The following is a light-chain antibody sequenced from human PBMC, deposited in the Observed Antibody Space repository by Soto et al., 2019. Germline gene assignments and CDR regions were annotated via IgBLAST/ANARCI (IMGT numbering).Light chain of an antibody. Sequence: QSVLTQPASVSGSPGQSIAISCTGTSSDIGDYNYVSWYQQHPVKAPKLIIYDVSNRPSGVSDRFSGSKSGNTASLTISGLQAEDEADYYCSSYTSSSTPYVCGTGTKVTVL. J-gene: IGLJ1*01. CDR1: SSDIGDYNY. CDR2: DVS. CDR3: SSYTSSSTPYV. V-gene: IGLV2-14*01.